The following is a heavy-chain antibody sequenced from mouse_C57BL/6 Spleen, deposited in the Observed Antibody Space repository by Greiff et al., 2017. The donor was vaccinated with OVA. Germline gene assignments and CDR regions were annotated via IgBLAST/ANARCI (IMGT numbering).Heavy chain of an antibody. Sequence: DVKLVESEGGLVQPGSSMKLSCTASGFTFSDYYMAWVRQVPEKGLEWVANINYDGSSTYYLDSLKSRFIISRDNAKNILYLQMSSLKSEDTATYYCAREGTLGSSYGWYFDVWGTGTTVTVSS. V-gene: IGHV5-16*01. CDR2: INYDGSST. CDR1: GFTFSDYY. CDR3: AREGTLGSSYGWYFDV. J-gene: IGHJ1*03. D-gene: IGHD1-1*01.